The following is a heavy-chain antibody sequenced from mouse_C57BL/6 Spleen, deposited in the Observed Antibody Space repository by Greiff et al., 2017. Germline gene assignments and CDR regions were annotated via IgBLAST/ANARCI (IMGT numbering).Heavy chain of an antibody. J-gene: IGHJ3*01. V-gene: IGHV1-52*01. CDR2: IDPSDSET. D-gene: IGHD1-1*01. CDR3: AREGENYYGSSPFAY. CDR1: GYTFTSYW. Sequence: QVQLQQSGAELVRPGSSVKLSCKASGYTFTSYWMHWVKQRPIQGLEWIGNIDPSDSETHYNQKFKDKAKLTVDKSSSTAYMQLSSLTSEDSAVYYCAREGENYYGSSPFAYWGQGTLVTVSA.